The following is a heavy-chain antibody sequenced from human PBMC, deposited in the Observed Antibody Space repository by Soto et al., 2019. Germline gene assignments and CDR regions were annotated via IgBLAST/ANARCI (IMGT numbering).Heavy chain of an antibody. V-gene: IGHV3-72*01. CDR1: GFTFSDHY. Sequence: GGSLRLSCEVSGFTFSDHYMDWVRQAQGKGLEWVGRSRNKANSFSTAYAPSVKGRFTISRDDSKSSLYLQMNSLKTDDTAVYYCTRIAYNYGPGDYWGQGTLVTVSS. D-gene: IGHD2-21*01. J-gene: IGHJ4*02. CDR3: TRIAYNYGPGDY. CDR2: SRNKANSFST.